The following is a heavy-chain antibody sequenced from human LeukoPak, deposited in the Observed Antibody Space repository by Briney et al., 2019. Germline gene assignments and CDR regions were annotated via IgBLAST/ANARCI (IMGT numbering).Heavy chain of an antibody. CDR2: IIPIFGTA. V-gene: IGHV1-69*13. J-gene: IGHJ3*02. Sequence: SVKVSCKASGGTFSSYAISWVRQAPGQGLEWVGGIIPIFGTANYAQKFQGRVTITADESTRTAYMELSRLRSEDTAVYYCAREGLLLERAFDIWGQGTMVTVSS. CDR3: AREGLLLERAFDI. CDR1: GGTFSSYA. D-gene: IGHD1-26*01.